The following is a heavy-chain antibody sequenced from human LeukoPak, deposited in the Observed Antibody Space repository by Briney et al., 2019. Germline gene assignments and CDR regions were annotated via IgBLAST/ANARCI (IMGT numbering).Heavy chain of an antibody. D-gene: IGHD2-2*01. CDR3: AKDMGYCSSTSCPLDY. Sequence: GGSLRLCCAASGFTFSSYGMHWVRQAPGKGLEWVAVISYDGSNKYYADSVKGRFTISRDNSKNTLYLQMNSLRAEDTAVYYCAKDMGYCSSTSCPLDYWGQGTLVTVSS. V-gene: IGHV3-30*18. CDR1: GFTFSSYG. J-gene: IGHJ4*02. CDR2: ISYDGSNK.